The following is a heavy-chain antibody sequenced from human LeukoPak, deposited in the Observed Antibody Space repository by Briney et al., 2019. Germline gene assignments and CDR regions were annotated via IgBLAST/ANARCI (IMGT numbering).Heavy chain of an antibody. J-gene: IGHJ4*02. CDR1: GFTFSDNY. D-gene: IGHD1-14*01. CDR3: ARARKGYYFDR. CDR2: ITNTGSAT. Sequence: GGSLRLSCAASGFTFSDNYMIWIRQAPGKGLEWVSYITNTGSATYYTDPVKGRFTISRDNAKNSLFLQMNSLRADDTAVYYCARARKGYYFDRWGQGTLVTVSS. V-gene: IGHV3-11*04.